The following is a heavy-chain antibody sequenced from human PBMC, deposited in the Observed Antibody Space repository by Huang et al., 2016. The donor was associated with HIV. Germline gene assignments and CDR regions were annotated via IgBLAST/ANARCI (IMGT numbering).Heavy chain of an antibody. D-gene: IGHD7-27*01. V-gene: IGHV3-48*01. CDR2: ISSASSTI. Sequence: EVQLVESGGGLVQPGGSLRLSCVASRFTFSSFTMNWVRQAPGNGREWVSYISSASSTIYYADSVKGRFTISRDNAKKSLYLQMNSLRAEDTAVYYCARNSPGLYYYYHMDVWGKGTAVTVSS. CDR3: ARNSPGLYYYYHMDV. CDR1: RFTFSSFT. J-gene: IGHJ6*03.